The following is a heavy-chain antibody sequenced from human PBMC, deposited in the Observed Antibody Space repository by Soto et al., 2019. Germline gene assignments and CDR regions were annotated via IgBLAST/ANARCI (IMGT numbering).Heavy chain of an antibody. Sequence: SETLSLTCTVSGGSISSSSYYWGWIRQPPGKGLEWIGSIYYSGSTYYNPSLKSRVTISVDTSKNQFSLKLSSVTAADTAVYYCARSSEAVLRFLEWLRYFDYWGQGTLVTVSS. D-gene: IGHD3-3*01. V-gene: IGHV4-39*01. CDR3: ARSSEAVLRFLEWLRYFDY. CDR2: IYYSGST. CDR1: GGSISSSSYY. J-gene: IGHJ4*02.